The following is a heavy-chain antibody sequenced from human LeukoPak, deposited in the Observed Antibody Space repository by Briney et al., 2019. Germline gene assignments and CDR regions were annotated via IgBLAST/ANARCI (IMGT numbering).Heavy chain of an antibody. CDR3: APTSEAYTSNWSV. V-gene: IGHV1-2*06. CDR2: INPDSGFT. D-gene: IGHD3-16*01. J-gene: IGHJ4*02. CDR1: GYRFTDDY. Sequence: ASVKVSCKTSGYRFTDDYMHWVRQAPGQGLEWMGRINPDSGFTNYAPKFQGRVIMTRDTSISTAYMEVRRLRYDDTAMYYCAPTSEAYTSNWSVWGQGTLVTVSS.